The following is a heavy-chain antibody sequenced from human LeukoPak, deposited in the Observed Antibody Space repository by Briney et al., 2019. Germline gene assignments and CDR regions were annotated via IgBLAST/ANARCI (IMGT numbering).Heavy chain of an antibody. CDR3: ASRLPVDCSSTSCYRFDAFDI. V-gene: IGHV1-69*13. D-gene: IGHD2-2*01. Sequence: ASVKVSCKASGGTFSSYAVSWVRQAPGQGLEWMGGIIPIFGTANYAQKFQGRVTITADESTSTAYMELSSLRSEDTAVYYCASRLPVDCSSTSCYRFDAFDIWGQGTMVTVSS. J-gene: IGHJ3*02. CDR2: IIPIFGTA. CDR1: GGTFSSYA.